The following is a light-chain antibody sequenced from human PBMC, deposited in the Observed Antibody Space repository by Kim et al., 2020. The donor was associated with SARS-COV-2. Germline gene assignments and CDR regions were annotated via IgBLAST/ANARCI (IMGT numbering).Light chain of an antibody. V-gene: IGKV1-5*01. Sequence: SAFVGDRVNITCRASQTIGTWVAWYQQKPGKAPDVLIYKASSLETGVPSRFSGSGSGTEFSLTISSLQPDDFATYYCQHYHSYPFTFGQGTKLEI. CDR1: QTIGTW. CDR3: QHYHSYPFT. J-gene: IGKJ2*01. CDR2: KAS.